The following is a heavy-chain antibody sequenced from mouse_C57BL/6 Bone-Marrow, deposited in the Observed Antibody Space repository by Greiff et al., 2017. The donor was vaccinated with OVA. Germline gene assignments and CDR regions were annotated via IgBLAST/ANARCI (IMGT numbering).Heavy chain of an antibody. CDR1: GYTFTRYG. CDR2: INPRSGNT. CDR3: GRRGDRGMVDY. Sequence: VQLQQSGAELARPGASVKLSCKASGYTFTRYGISWVKQRTGQGLEWIGDINPRSGNTSYNEKFKGKATLTADKSSSTAYMELRSLTSEYSAVDFWGRRGDRGMVDYWGQGTTLTVSS. V-gene: IGHV1-81*01. D-gene: IGHD2-10*02. J-gene: IGHJ2*01.